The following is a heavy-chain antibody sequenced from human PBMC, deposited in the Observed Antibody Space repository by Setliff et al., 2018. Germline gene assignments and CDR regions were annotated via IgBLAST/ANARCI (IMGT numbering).Heavy chain of an antibody. Sequence: SETLSLTCRVSGGSVSTFYWTWIRQPPGKGLEWIGYIFTSGSTQYNPSLKSLATISRDTSSNQFSLNLNSVTAADTAVYYCARHKVIKKEFIRLTWFDPWGQGTPVTVSS. J-gene: IGHJ5*02. CDR3: ARHKVIKKEFIRLTWFDP. CDR1: GGSVSTFY. CDR2: IFTSGST. V-gene: IGHV4-4*09. D-gene: IGHD3-10*01.